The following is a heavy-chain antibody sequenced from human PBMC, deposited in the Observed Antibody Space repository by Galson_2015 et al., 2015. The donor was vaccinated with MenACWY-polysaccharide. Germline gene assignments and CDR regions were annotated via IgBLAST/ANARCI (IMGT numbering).Heavy chain of an antibody. CDR2: ISVSNGNT. J-gene: IGHJ6*02. CDR1: GYSFTTYG. CDR3: ARDESSWSGSPYHYHGMDV. D-gene: IGHD3-10*01. V-gene: IGHV1-18*01. Sequence: QSGAEVKKPGASVRVSCKASGYSFTTYGISWVRQAPGQGFEWMGWISVSNGNTNYAQKFQGRVTMTTDTSTSTAYMELRSLRSDDTAVYYCARDESSWSGSPYHYHGMDVWGQGTTVTVSS.